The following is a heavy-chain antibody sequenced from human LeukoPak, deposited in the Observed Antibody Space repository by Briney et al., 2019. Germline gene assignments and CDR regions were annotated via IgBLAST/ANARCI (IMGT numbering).Heavy chain of an antibody. D-gene: IGHD6-13*01. CDR1: GFTFSSYS. CDR3: ARDLAAAGAFDI. J-gene: IGHJ3*02. V-gene: IGHV3-48*01. Sequence: PGGSLRLSCAASGFTFSSYSMNWVRQAPGKGLEWVSYINSGGSTIYYADSVKGRFTISRDNAKNSLYLQMNSLRAEDTAVYYCARDLAAAGAFDIWGQGTMVTVSS. CDR2: INSGGSTI.